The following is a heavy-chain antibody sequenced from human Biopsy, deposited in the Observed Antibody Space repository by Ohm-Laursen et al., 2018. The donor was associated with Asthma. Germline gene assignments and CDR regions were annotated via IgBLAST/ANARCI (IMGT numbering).Heavy chain of an antibody. CDR2: IKHDGTEK. Sequence: GSLRLSCAASGFTFGDYWMSWDRQVPGKGLERVANIKHDGTEKNHVDSLKGRFTISRDNAKNSLYLQMNSLRAEDTAVYYCARTFHFWSPYHAEHYQLWGQGTLVTVPS. J-gene: IGHJ1*01. D-gene: IGHD3-3*02. CDR3: ARTFHFWSPYHAEHYQL. V-gene: IGHV3-7*01. CDR1: GFTFGDYW.